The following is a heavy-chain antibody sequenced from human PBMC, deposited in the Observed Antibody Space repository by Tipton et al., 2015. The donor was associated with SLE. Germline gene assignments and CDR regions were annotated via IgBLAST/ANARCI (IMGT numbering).Heavy chain of an antibody. V-gene: IGHV4-39*01. Sequence: WVRQAPGKGLEWVGSMYYSGSTYYNPSLESRVTISVDTSKNQFSLKLSSVTAADTAAYYCARVAQGNWFDPWGQGTLVTVSS. CDR3: ARVAQGNWFDP. J-gene: IGHJ5*02. CDR2: MYYSGST.